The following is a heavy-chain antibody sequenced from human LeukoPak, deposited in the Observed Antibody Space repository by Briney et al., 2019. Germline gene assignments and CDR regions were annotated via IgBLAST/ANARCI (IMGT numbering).Heavy chain of an antibody. CDR3: ARPRRELLFGFDY. CDR1: GGSISSSSYY. V-gene: IGHV4-39*01. CDR2: IYYSGST. J-gene: IGHJ4*02. D-gene: IGHD3-10*01. Sequence: PSETLSLTCTVSGGSISSSSYYWGWIRQPPGKGLEWIGSIYYSGSTYYNPSLKSRVTISVDTSKNQFSLKLSSVTAADTAVYYCARPRRELLFGFDYWGQGTLVTVSS.